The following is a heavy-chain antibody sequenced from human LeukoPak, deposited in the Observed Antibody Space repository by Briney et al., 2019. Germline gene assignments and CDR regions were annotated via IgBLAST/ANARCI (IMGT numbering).Heavy chain of an antibody. J-gene: IGHJ4*02. D-gene: IGHD1-26*01. CDR2: ISGSGGST. V-gene: IGHV3-23*01. CDR1: GFTFSSYA. CDR3: AKDLYSGSYLPSFDY. Sequence: GGSLRLSCAASGFTFSSYAMSWVRQAPGKGLEWVSAISGSGGSTYYADSVKGRFTIPRDNSKNTLYLQMNSLRAEDTAVYYCAKDLYSGSYLPSFDYWGQGTLVTVSS.